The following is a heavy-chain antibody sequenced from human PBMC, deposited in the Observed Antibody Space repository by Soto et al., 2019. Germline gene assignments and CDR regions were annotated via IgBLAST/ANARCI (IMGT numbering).Heavy chain of an antibody. CDR2: IVPSVDTT. CDR1: GGTFSRSG. D-gene: IGHD5-18*01. J-gene: IGHJ6*02. CDR3: ARCPQPPDTADPYAVDV. Sequence: QVQRVQSGTEVKKPGASVKVSCKASGGTFSRSGFHWVRQAPGQGLEWMGMIVPSVDTTNYAQKFQARVTISADQFTSTVYMELRSLRSEDTAVYYCARCPQPPDTADPYAVDVWGQGTRVTVSS. V-gene: IGHV1-69*18.